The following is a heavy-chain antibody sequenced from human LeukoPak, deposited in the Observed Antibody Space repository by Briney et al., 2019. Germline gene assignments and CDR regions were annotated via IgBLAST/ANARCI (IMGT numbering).Heavy chain of an antibody. CDR2: ISSRGDST. CDR3: VKGPRPDITVAHTVEN. V-gene: IGHV3-23*01. D-gene: IGHD6-19*01. CDR1: GFIFSNYA. Sequence: SGGSLRLSCAASGFIFSNYAMSWVRQVPGRGLEWVSTISSRGDSTYVADSVKGRFTISRDNSKNSLYLQMNTVRAEDTAVYYCVKGPRPDITVAHTVENWGQGTLVTVSS. J-gene: IGHJ4*02.